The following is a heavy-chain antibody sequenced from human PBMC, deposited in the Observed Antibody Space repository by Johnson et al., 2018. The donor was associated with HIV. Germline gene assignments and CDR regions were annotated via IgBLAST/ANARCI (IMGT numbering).Heavy chain of an antibody. CDR3: AKGQVARGAFDI. V-gene: IGHV3-30*02. J-gene: IGHJ3*02. CDR1: GFTFSDHY. CDR2: TRYDGSNK. Sequence: QVQLVESGGGLVQPGGSLRLSCAASGFTFSDHYMDWVRQAPGKGLAWVAFTRYDGSNKYYADSVKGRFTISRDNSKNTLYLQMNSLRAEDTAVYYCAKGQVARGAFDIWGQGTMVTVSS.